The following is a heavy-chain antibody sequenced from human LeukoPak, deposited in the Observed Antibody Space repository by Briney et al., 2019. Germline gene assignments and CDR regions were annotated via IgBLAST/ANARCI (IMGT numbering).Heavy chain of an antibody. J-gene: IGHJ6*02. V-gene: IGHV3-33*01. CDR1: GFTFSSYG. CDR2: IWYDGSNK. CDR3: ARDGPMVRGWYGMDV. Sequence: GGSLRLSRAASGFTFSSYGMHWVRQAPGKGLEWVAVIWYDGSNKYYADSVKGRFTISRDNSKNTLYLQMNSLRAEDTAVYYCARDGPMVRGWYGMDVWGQGTTVTVSS. D-gene: IGHD3-10*01.